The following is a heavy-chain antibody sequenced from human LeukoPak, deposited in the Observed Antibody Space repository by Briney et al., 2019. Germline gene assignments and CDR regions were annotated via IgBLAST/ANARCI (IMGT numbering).Heavy chain of an antibody. CDR2: MNPNSGNT. V-gene: IGHV1-8*01. J-gene: IGHJ6*03. Sequence: ASVKVSCKASGYTFTSYDINWVRQATGQGLEWMGWMNPNSGNTGYAQKFQGRVTMTRNTSISTAYMELSGLRSEDTAVYYCARVPIYYYDSSGDMDVWGKGTTVTISS. CDR3: ARVPIYYYDSSGDMDV. D-gene: IGHD3-22*01. CDR1: GYTFTSYD.